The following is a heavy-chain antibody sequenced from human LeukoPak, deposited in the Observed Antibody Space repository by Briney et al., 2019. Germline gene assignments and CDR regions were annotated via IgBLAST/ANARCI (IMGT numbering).Heavy chain of an antibody. CDR3: ARSLKVSAALDVFDI. D-gene: IGHD2-2*01. CDR2: ISRSGGSI. J-gene: IGHJ3*02. V-gene: IGHV3-21*01. Sequence: KPGGSLRLSCAASEFTFSSHSMNWVRQAPGKGLEWFSSISRSGGSIYYADSLKGRFTISRDNAKNSLYLQMNSLRAEDTAVYFCARSLKVSAALDVFDIWGQGTMVTVSS. CDR1: EFTFSSHS.